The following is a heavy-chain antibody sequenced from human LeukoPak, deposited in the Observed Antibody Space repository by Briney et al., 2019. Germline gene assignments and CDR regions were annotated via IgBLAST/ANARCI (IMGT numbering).Heavy chain of an antibody. CDR3: ARASGPNVYYYYYMDV. J-gene: IGHJ6*03. D-gene: IGHD3-3*01. Sequence: ASVKVSCKASGGTFSSYAISWVRQAPGQGLEGMGGIIPIFGTANYAQKFQGRVTITTDETTSTAYMGLSSLRSEDTAVYYCARASGPNVYYYYYMDVWGKGTTVTVSS. CDR1: GGTFSSYA. CDR2: IIPIFGTA. V-gene: IGHV1-69*05.